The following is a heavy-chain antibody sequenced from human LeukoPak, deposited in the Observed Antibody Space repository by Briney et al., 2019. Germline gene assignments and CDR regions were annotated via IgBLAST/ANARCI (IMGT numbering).Heavy chain of an antibody. D-gene: IGHD3-3*01. J-gene: IGHJ6*03. CDR1: GGAFGSYA. CDR2: IIPIFGTA. Sequence: ASVMLSCKATGGAFGSYASSWVRQAPGQGLEWMGGIIPIFGTANYAQKFQGRVTITTDESTSTAYMELSSLRSEDTAVYYCARARVRYYDFWSGLNYYMDVWGKGTTVTVSS. CDR3: ARARVRYYDFWSGLNYYMDV. V-gene: IGHV1-69*05.